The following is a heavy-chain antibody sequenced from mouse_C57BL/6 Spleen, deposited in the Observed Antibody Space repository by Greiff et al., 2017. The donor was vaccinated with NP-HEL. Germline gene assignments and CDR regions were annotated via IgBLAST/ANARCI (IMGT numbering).Heavy chain of an antibody. V-gene: IGHV1-80*01. D-gene: IGHD1-1*01. CDR3: ARKDGSRGGRYFDV. CDR1: GYAFSSYW. Sequence: QVQLKQSGAELVKPGASVKISCKASGYAFSSYWMNWVKQRPGKGLEWIGQIYPGDGDTNYNGKFKGKATLTADKSSSTAYMQLSSLTSEDSAVYFCARKDGSRGGRYFDVWGTGTTVTVSS. CDR2: IYPGDGDT. J-gene: IGHJ1*03.